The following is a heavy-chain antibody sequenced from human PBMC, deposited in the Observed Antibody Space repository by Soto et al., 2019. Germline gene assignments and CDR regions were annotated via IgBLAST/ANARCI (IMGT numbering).Heavy chain of an antibody. D-gene: IGHD1-26*01. CDR3: GRGRSGQIVVFY. Sequence: GGPVKVSCKASGYTFTGHYIHWVRQAPEQGPEWMGEIGPESGATRYAEKFQGRVTMTLDTSITTVYMELKNLSPDDTAVYYCGRGRSGQIVVFYWGQGTPVTVSS. J-gene: IGHJ4*02. CDR2: IGPESGAT. CDR1: GYTFTGHY. V-gene: IGHV1-2*02.